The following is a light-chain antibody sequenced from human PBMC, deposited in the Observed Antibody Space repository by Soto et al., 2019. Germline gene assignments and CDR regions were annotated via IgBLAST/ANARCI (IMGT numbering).Light chain of an antibody. CDR1: QNINSH. CDR2: AAS. CDR3: QQSHITTLFT. J-gene: IGKJ2*01. Sequence: DIQMTQSPSSLSASLGDRVTITCRASQNINSHLNWYQQKPGKAPKVLIYAASRLQSGVPSRFSGSGSGTEFPRTISSLEPEDFATYYCQQSHITTLFTFGKGTKLEIK. V-gene: IGKV1-39*01.